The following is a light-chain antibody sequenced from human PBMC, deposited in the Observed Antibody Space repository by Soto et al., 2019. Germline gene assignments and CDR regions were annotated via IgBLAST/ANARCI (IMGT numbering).Light chain of an antibody. Sequence: EIVMTQSPATVSVSPGEGATLSCRAGESIRSSLAWYQQKPGQAPRLLIYGASTRATGIPGRFSGSGSGTEFTLTISSLQSEDFAVYYCQQYKSWTSITFGQGTRLEIK. V-gene: IGKV3-15*01. CDR1: ESIRSS. CDR2: GAS. J-gene: IGKJ5*01. CDR3: QQYKSWTSIT.